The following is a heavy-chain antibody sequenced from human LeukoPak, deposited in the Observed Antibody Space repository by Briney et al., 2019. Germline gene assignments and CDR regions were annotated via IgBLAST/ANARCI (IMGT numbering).Heavy chain of an antibody. D-gene: IGHD5-18*01. CDR1: GFTFSSYG. CDR3: AKDGDTAMAYYFDY. J-gene: IGHJ4*02. V-gene: IGHV3-30*18. CDR2: ISYDGSNK. Sequence: GGSLRLSCAASGFTFSSYGMHWVRQAPGKGLEWVAVISYDGSNKYYADSVKGRFTISRDNSKNTLYLQMNSLRAEDTAVYYCAKDGDTAMAYYFDYWGQGTLVTVSS.